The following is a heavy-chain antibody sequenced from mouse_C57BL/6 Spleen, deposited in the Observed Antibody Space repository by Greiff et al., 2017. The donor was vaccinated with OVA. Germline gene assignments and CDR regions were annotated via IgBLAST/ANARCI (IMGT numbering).Heavy chain of an antibody. V-gene: IGHV1-50*01. CDR3: ARRDGTGRYFDV. D-gene: IGHD3-3*01. CDR2: IDPSDSYT. J-gene: IGHJ1*03. CDR1: GYTFTSYW. Sequence: VQLQESGAELVKPGASVKLSCKASGYTFTSYWMQWVKQRPGQGLEWIGEIDPSDSYTNYNQKFKGKATLTVDTSSSTAYMQLSSLTSEDSAVYYCARRDGTGRYFDVWGTGTTVTVSS.